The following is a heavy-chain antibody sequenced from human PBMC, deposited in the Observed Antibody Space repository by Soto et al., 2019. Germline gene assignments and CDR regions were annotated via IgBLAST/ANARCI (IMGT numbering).Heavy chain of an antibody. CDR3: ARTRKKKYDFWSGYFYYFDY. V-gene: IGHV4-34*01. CDR1: GGSFSGYY. Sequence: SETLSLTCAVYGGSFSGYYWSWIRQPPGKGLEWIGEINHSGSTNYNPSLKSRVTISVDTSKNQFSLKLSSVTAADTAVYYCARTRKKKYDFWSGYFYYFDYWGQGTLVTVSS. D-gene: IGHD3-3*01. CDR2: INHSGST. J-gene: IGHJ4*02.